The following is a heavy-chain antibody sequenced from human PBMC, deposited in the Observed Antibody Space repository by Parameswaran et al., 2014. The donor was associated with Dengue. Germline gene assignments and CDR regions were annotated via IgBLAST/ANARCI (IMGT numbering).Heavy chain of an antibody. Sequence: WIRQPPGRPLEWLALIYWDDDKRYSPSLKSRLTITKDTSKNQVVLTMTNMDPVDTATYYCAHSNYIEGYFDYWGQGTLVTVSS. CDR2: IYWDDDK. D-gene: IGHD4-11*01. CDR3: AHSNYIEGYFDY. V-gene: IGHV2-5*02. J-gene: IGHJ4*02.